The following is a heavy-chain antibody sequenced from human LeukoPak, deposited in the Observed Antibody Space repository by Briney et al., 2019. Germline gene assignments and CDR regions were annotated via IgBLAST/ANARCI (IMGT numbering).Heavy chain of an antibody. CDR3: AACPVQLERRGLFDY. V-gene: IGHV3-23*01. Sequence: GGSLRLSCAASVFTFSSYATSWVHQAPGKGLEWVSAISGSGGSTYYADSVKGRFTISRDNSKNTLYLQMNSLRAEDTAVYYCAACPVQLERRGLFDYWGQGALVTVSS. J-gene: IGHJ4*02. D-gene: IGHD1-1*01. CDR2: ISGSGGST. CDR1: VFTFSSYA.